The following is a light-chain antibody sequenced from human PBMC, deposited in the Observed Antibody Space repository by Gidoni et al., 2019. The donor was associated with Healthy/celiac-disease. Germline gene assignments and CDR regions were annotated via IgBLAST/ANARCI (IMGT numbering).Light chain of an antibody. CDR2: ELI. V-gene: IGLV2-8*01. Sequence: HSALTHPPSASGSPGQSVTISCTGTSSDVGGYHYVSWYQQHPGKAPKLLLYELIKRPSGVPDRFSGSTSGNTASLTVSALQAEDEADYYCSSYAGGDVVFGGGTKLTVL. J-gene: IGLJ2*01. CDR3: SSYAGGDVV. CDR1: SSDVGGYHY.